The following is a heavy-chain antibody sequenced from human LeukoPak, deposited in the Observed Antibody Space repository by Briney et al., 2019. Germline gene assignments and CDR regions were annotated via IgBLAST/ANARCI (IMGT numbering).Heavy chain of an antibody. CDR1: GFTFSSYS. D-gene: IGHD3-9*01. Sequence: GGSLRLSCAASGFTFSSYSMNWVRQAPGKGLEWVSSISSSSSYIHYADSVKGRFTISRDNAKNSLYLQMNSLRAEDTAVYYCARDRYGLRYNYYYYYMDVWGKGTTVTVSS. CDR3: ARDRYGLRYNYYYYYMDV. CDR2: ISSSSSYI. J-gene: IGHJ6*03. V-gene: IGHV3-21*01.